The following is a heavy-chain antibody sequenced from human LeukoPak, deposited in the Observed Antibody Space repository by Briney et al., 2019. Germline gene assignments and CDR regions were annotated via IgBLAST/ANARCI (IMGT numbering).Heavy chain of an antibody. D-gene: IGHD2-8*02. CDR1: GFTFSGYW. Sequence: GGSLRLXCAASGFTFSGYWMHWVRHAPGKGLVWVSGISSDGTDTNYADSVKGRFTISRDIVKNTLYLQMNSLRADDTAVYYCVGDILVMGYWGQGTPVTVSS. CDR3: VGDILVMGY. V-gene: IGHV3-74*01. CDR2: ISSDGTDT. J-gene: IGHJ4*02.